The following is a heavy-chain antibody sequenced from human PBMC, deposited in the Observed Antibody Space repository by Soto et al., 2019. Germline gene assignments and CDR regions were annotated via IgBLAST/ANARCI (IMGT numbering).Heavy chain of an antibody. J-gene: IGHJ5*02. D-gene: IGHD3-3*01. CDR1: GGSMSGYY. V-gene: IGHV4-59*01. CDR3: ARSPTFLDRFDP. Sequence: SETLFLTCAVSGGSMSGYYWYWIRQPPGEGLQWIGNIYYSGSTNYNPSLKSRVTISVDTSKNHCSLKLNSVTAADTAVYYCARSPTFLDRFDPWGQGTLVTVSS. CDR2: IYYSGST.